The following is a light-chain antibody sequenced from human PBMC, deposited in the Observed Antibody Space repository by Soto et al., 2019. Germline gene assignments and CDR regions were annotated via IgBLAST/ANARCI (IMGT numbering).Light chain of an antibody. Sequence: QAVLTQEPSLTVSPGGTVTLTCDSSTGAVTSGHYPYWFQQKPGQAPRTLIYDSSNKHSWTPARFSGSLLGGKAALTLSGAQPEDEADYYCLLFYGGARVFGGGTKLTVL. J-gene: IGLJ3*02. V-gene: IGLV7-46*01. CDR3: LLFYGGARV. CDR2: DSS. CDR1: TGAVTSGHY.